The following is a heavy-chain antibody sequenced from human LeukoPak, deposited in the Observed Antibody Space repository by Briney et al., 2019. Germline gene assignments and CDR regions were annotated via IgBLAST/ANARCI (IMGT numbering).Heavy chain of an antibody. CDR3: ARAGWIITSGIDY. V-gene: IGHV4-38-2*01. CDR2: VYHTGST. Sequence: SETLSLTCAVSGYSISRGYYWALIRHPPGKGLEWIGTVYHTGSTYYNPSLDSRVTISVDTSKNGFSLNLKSVTAADTAVYYCARAGWIITSGIDYWGQGALVTVSS. D-gene: IGHD3-10*01. CDR1: GYSISRGYY. J-gene: IGHJ4*02.